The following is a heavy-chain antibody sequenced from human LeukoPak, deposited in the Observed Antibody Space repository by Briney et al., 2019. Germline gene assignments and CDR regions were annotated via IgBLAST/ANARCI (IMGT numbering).Heavy chain of an antibody. J-gene: IGHJ4*02. V-gene: IGHV3-7*01. CDR3: ARDGGGWVIDY. CDR2: IKQDGSEK. Sequence: GGSLRLSCAASGFTVSSKYMSWVRQAPGKGLEWVANIKQDGSEKYYVDSVKGRFTIFRDNAKNSLYLQMNSLRAEDTAVYYCARDGGGWVIDYWGQGTLVTVSS. D-gene: IGHD6-19*01. CDR1: GFTVSSKY.